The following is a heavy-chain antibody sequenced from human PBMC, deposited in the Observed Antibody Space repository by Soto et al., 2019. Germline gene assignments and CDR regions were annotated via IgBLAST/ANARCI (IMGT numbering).Heavy chain of an antibody. D-gene: IGHD2-2*01. Sequence: SGPTLVNPTHTLTLTCTFSGFSLSTIGVGVGWIRQPPGNALEWLALIYWDDDKRYSPPLKSRLTITKDTSKNQVVLTMTNMDPVETATYYCERYCSSTSCLGLGDAFDIWGQGTMVTVSS. V-gene: IGHV2-5*02. CDR1: GFSLSTIGVG. CDR2: IYWDDDK. J-gene: IGHJ3*02. CDR3: ERYCSSTSCLGLGDAFDI.